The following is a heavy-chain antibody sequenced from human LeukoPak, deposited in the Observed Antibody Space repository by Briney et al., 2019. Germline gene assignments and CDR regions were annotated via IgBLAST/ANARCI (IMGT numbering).Heavy chain of an antibody. CDR3: ASYSSTWGWFDP. Sequence: GGSLRLSCAASGFAFSTSWMSWVRQAPGKGLEGVANIKQDGSEKNYVDSVKGRFTISRDNAKNSLYLQMNSLRVEDTAVYYCASYSSTWGWFDPWGQGTLVIVSS. J-gene: IGHJ5*02. CDR2: IKQDGSEK. V-gene: IGHV3-7*01. CDR1: GFAFSTSW. D-gene: IGHD6-13*01.